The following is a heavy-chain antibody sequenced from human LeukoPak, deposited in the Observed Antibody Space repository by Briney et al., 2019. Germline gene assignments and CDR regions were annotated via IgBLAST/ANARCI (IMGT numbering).Heavy chain of an antibody. V-gene: IGHV4-30-2*01. CDR3: ARGVNYDVLTGYYPNALDI. CDR1: GGSISSGGYS. Sequence: SQTLSLTCAVSGGSISSGGYSWSWLRQPPGKGLEWVGYIYHSGSTYYNPSLKSRVTISVDSSKSQFSLKLSSVTAADTAVYYCARGVNYDVLTGYYPNALDIWGQGTMVTVSS. D-gene: IGHD3-9*01. J-gene: IGHJ3*02. CDR2: IYHSGST.